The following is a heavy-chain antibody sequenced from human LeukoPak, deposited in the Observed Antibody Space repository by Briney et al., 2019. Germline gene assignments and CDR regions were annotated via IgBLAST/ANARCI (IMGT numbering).Heavy chain of an antibody. V-gene: IGHV1-2*02. CDR2: INPNSGGT. Sequence: ASVKVSFKASGYTFTGYYMHLVRQAPGQGLEWMGLINPNSGGTNYAQKFQGRVTMTRDKSISTAYMELSRLRSDDTAVYYCARVLVVPAAIGGWFDPWGQGTLVTVSS. J-gene: IGHJ5*02. CDR1: GYTFTGYY. CDR3: ARVLVVPAAIGGWFDP. D-gene: IGHD2-2*01.